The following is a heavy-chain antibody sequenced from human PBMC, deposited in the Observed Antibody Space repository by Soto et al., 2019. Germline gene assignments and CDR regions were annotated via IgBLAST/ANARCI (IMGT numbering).Heavy chain of an antibody. CDR3: ARDQNRGLPYSSGWNPVVLYGMDV. CDR2: IYYSGST. CDR1: GGSISSGGYY. V-gene: IGHV4-31*03. D-gene: IGHD6-19*01. Sequence: TSETLSLTCTVSGGSISSGGYYWSWIRQHPGKGLEWIGYIYYSGSTYYNPSLKSRVTISVDTSKNQFSLKLRSVTAADTAVYYCARDQNRGLPYSSGWNPVVLYGMDVWGQGTTVTVSS. J-gene: IGHJ6*02.